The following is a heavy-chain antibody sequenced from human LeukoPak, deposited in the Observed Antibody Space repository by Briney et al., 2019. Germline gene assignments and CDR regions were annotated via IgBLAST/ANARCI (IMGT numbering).Heavy chain of an antibody. D-gene: IGHD3-10*01. J-gene: IGHJ3*02. CDR1: GGTFSSYA. Sequence: SVKVSCKASGGTFSSYAISWVRQAPGQGLEWMGGIIPIFGTANYAQKFQGRVTITADESTSTAYMELSSLRSEDTAVYYCARVSMVRGAQDAFDIWGQGTMVTVSS. V-gene: IGHV1-69*13. CDR2: IIPIFGTA. CDR3: ARVSMVRGAQDAFDI.